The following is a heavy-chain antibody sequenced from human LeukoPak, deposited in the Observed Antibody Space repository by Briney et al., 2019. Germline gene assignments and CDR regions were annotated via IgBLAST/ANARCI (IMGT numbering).Heavy chain of an antibody. D-gene: IGHD1-20*01. J-gene: IGHJ4*02. CDR3: ERAITDFDY. CDR1: GFNFNTYW. V-gene: IGHV3-7*01. Sequence: GGSLRLSCAASGFNFNTYWMSWVRQAPGKGLEWVANIKPDGSETNYVDSVKGRFTISRDNAKRSLYLQMNSLRVEDTAVYYCERAITDFDYWGQGTLVTVAS. CDR2: IKPDGSET.